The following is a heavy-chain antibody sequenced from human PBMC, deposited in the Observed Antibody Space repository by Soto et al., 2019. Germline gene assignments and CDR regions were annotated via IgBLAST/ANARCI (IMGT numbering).Heavy chain of an antibody. CDR2: IKQDGSEK. CDR1: GFTFSSYW. J-gene: IGHJ4*02. CDR3: ARCRYSYGYDFDS. D-gene: IGHD5-18*01. Sequence: GGSLRVSCAASGFTFSSYWMSCVREAPGKGLEWVANIKQDGSEKYYVDSVKGRFTISRDNAKNSLYLQMNSLRDEDTAVYYCARCRYSYGYDFDSWGQGTLVTVSS. V-gene: IGHV3-7*02.